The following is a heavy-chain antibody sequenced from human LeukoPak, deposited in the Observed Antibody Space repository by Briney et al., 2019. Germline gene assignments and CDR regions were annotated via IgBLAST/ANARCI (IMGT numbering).Heavy chain of an antibody. Sequence: ASAKVSCKASGGTFNSYAISWVRQAPGQGLEWMGGIIPIFGSANYAQKFQGRVTITADESTSTAYMELSSLRSEDTAVYYCASDQVGTSTDRTYNFDYWGQGTLVTVSS. V-gene: IGHV1-69*13. CDR2: IIPIFGSA. J-gene: IGHJ4*02. D-gene: IGHD1-26*01. CDR1: GGTFNSYA. CDR3: ASDQVGTSTDRTYNFDY.